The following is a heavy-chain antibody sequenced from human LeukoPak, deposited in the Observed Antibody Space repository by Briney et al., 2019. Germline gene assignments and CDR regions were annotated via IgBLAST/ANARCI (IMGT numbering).Heavy chain of an antibody. D-gene: IGHD6-13*01. J-gene: IGHJ4*02. CDR2: ISGSGGST. CDR1: GFTFSNAW. CDR3: AKVGYSSSWTLSGYFDY. V-gene: IGHV3-23*01. Sequence: GGSLRLSCAASGFTFSNAWMSWVRQAPGKGLEWVSAISGSGGSTYYADSVKGRFTISRDNSKNTLYLQMNSLRAEDTAVYYCAKVGYSSSWTLSGYFDYWGQGTLVTVSS.